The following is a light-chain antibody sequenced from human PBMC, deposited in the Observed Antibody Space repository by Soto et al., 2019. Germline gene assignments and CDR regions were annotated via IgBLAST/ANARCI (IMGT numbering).Light chain of an antibody. CDR2: KNN. J-gene: IGLJ1*01. Sequence: QSVLTQPPSASGTPGQRVTISCSGSSSNIGGHYVYWYQHLPGAAPKLLIYKNNQRPSGVPDRFSGSKSGTSASLAISGLRSEDEADYYCAAWDDSLSVFYVFGTGTKLTVL. CDR1: SSNIGGHY. V-gene: IGLV1-47*01. CDR3: AAWDDSLSVFYV.